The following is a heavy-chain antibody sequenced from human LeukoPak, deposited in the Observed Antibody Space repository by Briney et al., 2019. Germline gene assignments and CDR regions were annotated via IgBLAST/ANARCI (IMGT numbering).Heavy chain of an antibody. CDR3: ARSRDPNDYYFDY. CDR2: IYTTGNT. J-gene: IGHJ4*02. V-gene: IGHV4-4*07. Sequence: SETLSLTCTVSGGSISSYYWSWIRLPAGKGLEWIGRIYTTGNTNYNPSLKSRVTISVDTSKNQFSLRLTSVTAADTAVYYCARSRDPNDYYFDYWGQGTLVTVSS. D-gene: IGHD1-1*01. CDR1: GGSISSYY.